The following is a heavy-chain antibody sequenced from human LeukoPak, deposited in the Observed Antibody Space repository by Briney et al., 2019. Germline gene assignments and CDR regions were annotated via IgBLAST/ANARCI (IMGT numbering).Heavy chain of an antibody. CDR3: AAGGWLHPFDY. V-gene: IGHV4-38-2*02. J-gene: IGHJ4*02. CDR2: IYHSGST. CDR1: GYSISSGYY. Sequence: SETLSLTCTVSGYSISSGYYWGWIRPPPGKGREWIGSIYHSGSTYYNPSLKSRVTISVDTSKNQFSLKLSSVTAADTAVYYCAAGGWLHPFDYWGQGTLVTVSS. D-gene: IGHD5-12*01.